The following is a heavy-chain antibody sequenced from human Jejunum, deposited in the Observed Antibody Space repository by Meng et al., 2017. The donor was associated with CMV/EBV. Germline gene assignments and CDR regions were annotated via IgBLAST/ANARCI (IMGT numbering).Heavy chain of an antibody. CDR3: ARDEGGWLTAPDY. D-gene: IGHD5-24*01. Sequence: QVERVESGAEVKKPGASVKVSCKASGYTFTSYDINWVRQGTGQGLEWMGRINPNNGGANYAQQFQGRVTMTTDTSISTAYMELSRLRSDDTAVYYCARDEGGWLTAPDYWGQGTLVTVSS. J-gene: IGHJ4*02. CDR2: INPNNGGA. CDR1: GYTFTSYD. V-gene: IGHV1-2*06.